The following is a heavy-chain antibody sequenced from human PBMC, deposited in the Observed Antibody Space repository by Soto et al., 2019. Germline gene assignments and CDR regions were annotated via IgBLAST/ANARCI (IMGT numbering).Heavy chain of an antibody. J-gene: IGHJ5*02. CDR2: IHYGGST. CDR1: GGSISSSSYY. Sequence: PSETLSLTCTVSGGSISSSSYYWGWIRQPPGKGLEWVGSIHYGGSTYYNPSLKSRVTISVDTSKNQFSLKLSSVTAADTAVYYCERTRAGAARGFDTWGQGTLVTVSS. D-gene: IGHD6-6*01. V-gene: IGHV4-39*01. CDR3: ERTRAGAARGFDT.